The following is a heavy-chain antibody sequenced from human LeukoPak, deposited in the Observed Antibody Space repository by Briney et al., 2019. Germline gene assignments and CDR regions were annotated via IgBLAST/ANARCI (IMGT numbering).Heavy chain of an antibody. Sequence: GGSLRLSCAASGFTVSSNYMSWVRQAPGKGLEWVSVIYSGGSTYYADSVKGRFTTSRDNSKNTLYLQMNSLRAEDTAVYYCAREESGRGGYYFDYWGQGTLVTVSS. CDR1: GFTVSSNY. J-gene: IGHJ4*02. CDR3: AREESGRGGYYFDY. CDR2: IYSGGST. D-gene: IGHD1-26*01. V-gene: IGHV3-66*01.